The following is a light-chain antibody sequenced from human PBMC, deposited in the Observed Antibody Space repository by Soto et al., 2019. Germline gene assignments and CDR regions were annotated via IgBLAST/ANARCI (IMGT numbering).Light chain of an antibody. CDR1: QNITTY. Sequence: EIVLTQSPATLSLSLGERATLSCRASQNITTYLVWYQQKPGQAPRLLIYDASKRATGIPDRFSGSGSGTDFTLTISTLAPEDFAVYYCQQRNSWPRAFGGGTKVELK. CDR3: QQRNSWPRA. CDR2: DAS. V-gene: IGKV3-11*01. J-gene: IGKJ4*01.